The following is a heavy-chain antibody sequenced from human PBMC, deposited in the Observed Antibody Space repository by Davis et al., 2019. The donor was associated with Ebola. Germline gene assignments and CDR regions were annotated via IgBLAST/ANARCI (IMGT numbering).Heavy chain of an antibody. Sequence: GESLKISCGASGFTFSSYAMSWVRQAPGKGLAWVSAISGSGGSTYYADSVKGRFTISRDNSKNTLYLQMNSLRAEDTAVYYCARAGCSSTSCHSYYYMDVWGKGTTVTVSS. V-gene: IGHV3-23*01. J-gene: IGHJ6*03. D-gene: IGHD2-2*01. CDR2: ISGSGGST. CDR1: GFTFSSYA. CDR3: ARAGCSSTSCHSYYYMDV.